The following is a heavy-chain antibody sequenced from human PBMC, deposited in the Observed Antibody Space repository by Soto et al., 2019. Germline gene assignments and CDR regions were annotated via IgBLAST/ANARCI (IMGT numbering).Heavy chain of an antibody. CDR2: IYYTGST. Sequence: QVQLQESGPGLVKPSETLSLTCTVSGGSISSYFWSWIRQPPGKGLEWIGYIYYTGSTNYNPSLKSRVTISVDTSKNQFSLQLSSVTAADTAVYYCANFNWDFELWGRGTLVTVSS. J-gene: IGHJ2*01. CDR1: GGSISSYF. CDR3: ANFNWDFEL. V-gene: IGHV4-59*01.